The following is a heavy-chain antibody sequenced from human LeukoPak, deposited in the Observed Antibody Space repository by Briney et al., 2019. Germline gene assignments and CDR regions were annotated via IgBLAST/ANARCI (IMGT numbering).Heavy chain of an antibody. J-gene: IGHJ3*02. CDR3: ARPCGGDCYDAFDI. CDR2: MNPNSGNT. D-gene: IGHD2-21*02. Sequence: ASVKVSCKASGYTFTGYYMHWVRQAPGQGLEWMGWMNPNSGNTGYAQKFQGRVTITRNTSISTAYMELSSLRSEDTAVYYCARPCGGDCYDAFDIWGQGTMVTVSS. V-gene: IGHV1-8*03. CDR1: GYTFTGYY.